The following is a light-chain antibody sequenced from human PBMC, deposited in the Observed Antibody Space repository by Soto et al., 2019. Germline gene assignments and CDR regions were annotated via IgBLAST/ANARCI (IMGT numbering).Light chain of an antibody. CDR1: TGAVTSGHY. CDR3: LLSSSGVRAGV. CDR2: DTT. V-gene: IGLV7-46*01. J-gene: IGLJ3*02. Sequence: QAVVTQEPSLTVSPGGTVTLTCASSTGAVTSGHYPYWFQQKPGQAPRTLIYDTTNKYSWTPARFSGSLLGGKAALTLSGAQPEDEADYYCLLSSSGVRAGVFGGGTKLTVL.